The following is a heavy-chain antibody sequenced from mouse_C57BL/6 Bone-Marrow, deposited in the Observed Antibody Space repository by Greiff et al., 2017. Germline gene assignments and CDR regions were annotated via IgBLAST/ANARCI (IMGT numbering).Heavy chain of an antibody. CDR2: IHPNSGST. V-gene: IGHV1-64*01. D-gene: IGHD2-4*01. Sequence: QVQLQQSGAELVKPGASVKLSCKASGYTFTSYWMHWVKQRPGQGLEWIGMIHPNSGSTNYNEKFKSKATLTVDKSSSTAYMQLSSLTSEDSAVYYCARAQEPYDYDGRTWFAYWGQGTLVTVSA. CDR1: GYTFTSYW. CDR3: ARAQEPYDYDGRTWFAY. J-gene: IGHJ3*01.